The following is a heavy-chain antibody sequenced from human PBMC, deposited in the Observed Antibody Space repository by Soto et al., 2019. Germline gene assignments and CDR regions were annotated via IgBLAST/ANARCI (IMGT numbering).Heavy chain of an antibody. D-gene: IGHD2-2*01. J-gene: IGHJ6*02. V-gene: IGHV1-69*01. CDR2: IIPSLGTA. CDR3: ARDRTIVVVPPAGWYYGMDV. CDR1: GGTFSSYA. Sequence: QVQLVQSGTEMKKPGSSVKVSCKASGGTFSSYAVSWVRQAPGQGLEWMGGIIPSLGTANYAEKFQGRVTITEDESRSTAYMELSSLRFDDTAVYYCARDRTIVVVPPAGWYYGMDVWGQGTTVTVSS.